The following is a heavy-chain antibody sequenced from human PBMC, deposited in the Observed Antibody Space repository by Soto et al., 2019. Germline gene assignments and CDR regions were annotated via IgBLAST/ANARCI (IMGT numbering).Heavy chain of an antibody. CDR2: INQDGSRK. D-gene: IGHD2-21*02. V-gene: IGHV3-7*03. J-gene: IGHJ4*02. CDR3: AKDGGNAYCGGDCYSDFSPPAPNTY. Sequence: TGGSLRLSWGAAGFKCSCHWMTWVRQAPGKGLEWVANINQDGSRKYYVDSVKGRFTISRDNSKNTLYLQMNSLRAEDTAVYYCAKDGGNAYCGGDCYSDFSPPAPNTYWGQGTLVTVSS. CDR1: GFKCSCHW.